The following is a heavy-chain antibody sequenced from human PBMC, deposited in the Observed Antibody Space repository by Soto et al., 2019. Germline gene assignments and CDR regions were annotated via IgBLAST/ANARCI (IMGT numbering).Heavy chain of an antibody. J-gene: IGHJ4*02. Sequence: QVHLVQSGAEVRKPGASVKVSCTASGYTFSSYAMPWVRQAPGQRLEWMGWINAGDGNTKSSQKFQDRVTISRDTSASTAYMELTSLRSEDTAVYYCARDTGDGTFDFWGPGTLVTVSS. V-gene: IGHV1-3*01. CDR3: ARDTGDGTFDF. CDR1: GYTFSSYA. CDR2: INAGDGNT. D-gene: IGHD7-27*01.